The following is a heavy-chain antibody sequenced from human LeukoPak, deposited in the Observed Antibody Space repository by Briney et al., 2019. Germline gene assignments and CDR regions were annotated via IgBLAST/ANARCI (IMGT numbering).Heavy chain of an antibody. Sequence: SETLSLTCTVSGGSISSGDYYWSWIRQPPGKDLEWIGYIYYSGSTYYNPSLKSRVTISVDTSKNQFSLKLSSVTAADTAVYYCARDLVNWYFDLWGRGTLVTVSS. J-gene: IGHJ2*01. CDR2: IYYSGST. CDR3: ARDLVNWYFDL. CDR1: GGSISSGDYY. V-gene: IGHV4-30-4*01.